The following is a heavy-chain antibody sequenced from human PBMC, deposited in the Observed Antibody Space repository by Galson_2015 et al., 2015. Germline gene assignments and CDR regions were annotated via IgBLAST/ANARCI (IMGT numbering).Heavy chain of an antibody. CDR3: ARDGWELERAFDI. CDR2: ISYDGSNK. J-gene: IGHJ3*02. V-gene: IGHV3-30-3*01. Sequence: SLRLSCAASGFTFSSYAMHWVRQAPGKGLEWVAVISYDGSNKYYADSVKGRFTISRDNSKNTLYLQMNSLRAEDTAVYYCARDGWELERAFDIWGQGTMVTVSS. D-gene: IGHD1-26*01. CDR1: GFTFSSYA.